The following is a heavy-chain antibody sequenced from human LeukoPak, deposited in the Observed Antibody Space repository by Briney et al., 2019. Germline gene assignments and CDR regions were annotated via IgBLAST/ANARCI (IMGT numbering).Heavy chain of an antibody. CDR2: IYSDGRT. D-gene: IGHD3-22*01. J-gene: IGHJ3*02. CDR3: ARGLFLSGYLDAFDI. CDR1: GFTFNTYG. V-gene: IGHV3-53*01. Sequence: GGSLRLSCAASGFTFNTYGMTWVRQAPGKGLEWVSLIYSDGRTYCADSVRGRCTISRDNSKNTLYLQMNSLRVEDTAVYYCARGLFLSGYLDAFDIWGQGTVVTVSS.